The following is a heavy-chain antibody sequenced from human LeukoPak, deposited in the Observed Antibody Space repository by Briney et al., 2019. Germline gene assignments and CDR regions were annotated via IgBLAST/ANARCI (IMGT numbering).Heavy chain of an antibody. CDR1: GFTFSSFD. J-gene: IGHJ3*01. CDR2: ITSSSSTI. V-gene: IGHV3-48*01. D-gene: IGHD6-19*01. Sequence: PGGSLRLSCAASGFTFSSFDMNWVRQAPGKGLEWVSYITSSSSTIYYADSVKGRFAISRDNAKNSLFLQMNSLRAEETAVYYCARPTTSGSSPHWGQGTMVTVSS. CDR3: ARPTTSGSSPH.